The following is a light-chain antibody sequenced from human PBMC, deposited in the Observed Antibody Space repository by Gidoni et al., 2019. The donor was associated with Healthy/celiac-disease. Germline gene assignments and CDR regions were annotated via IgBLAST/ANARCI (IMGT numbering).Light chain of an antibody. V-gene: IGLV2-14*01. Sequence: QSALTQPASVSRSPGQSITISCTGTSSDVGGYNYVSWYQQHPGTAPKLMISDVSNRPSGVSNRFSGSKSGNTASLXXSGLQSEDEADYYCSSYTSSSTSVVFGGGXKLTVL. CDR1: SSDVGGYNY. CDR3: SSYTSSSTSVV. J-gene: IGLJ2*01. CDR2: DVS.